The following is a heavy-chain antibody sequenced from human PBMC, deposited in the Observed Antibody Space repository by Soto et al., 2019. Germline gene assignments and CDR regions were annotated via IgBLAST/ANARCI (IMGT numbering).Heavy chain of an antibody. CDR3: ARVELYCSGGSCYSVILFDY. D-gene: IGHD2-15*01. CDR1: GYTFTSYG. CDR2: ISAYNGNT. Sequence: ASVKVSCKASGYTFTSYGISWVRQAPGQGLEWMGWISAYNGNTNYAQKLQGRVTMTTDTSTSTAYMELRSLRSDDTAVYYCARVELYCSGGSCYSVILFDYWGQGTLVPVSS. V-gene: IGHV1-18*01. J-gene: IGHJ4*02.